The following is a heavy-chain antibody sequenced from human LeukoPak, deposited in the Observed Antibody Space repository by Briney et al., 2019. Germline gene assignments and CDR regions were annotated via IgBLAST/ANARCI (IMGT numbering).Heavy chain of an antibody. CDR3: AREAAAGSFDY. CDR2: IIPILGIA. J-gene: IGHJ4*02. CDR1: GGTFSSYA. D-gene: IGHD6-13*01. V-gene: IGHV1-69*04. Sequence: VASVKVSCKASGGTFSSYAISWVRQAPGQGLEWMGRIIPILGIANYAQKFQGRVTITADKSTSTAYMELSSLRSDDTAVYYCAREAAAGSFDYWGQGTLVTVSS.